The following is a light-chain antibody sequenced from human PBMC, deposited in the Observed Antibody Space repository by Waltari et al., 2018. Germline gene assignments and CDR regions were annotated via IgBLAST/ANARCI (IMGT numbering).Light chain of an antibody. V-gene: IGKV1-5*03. CDR3: QQYKSYKT. CDR2: GAS. CDR1: QGFTTS. J-gene: IGKJ1*01. Sequence: DIQMTQSPSTLSASVGDTVIISCRARQGFTTSLAWYQQKPGKAPDVLIYGASNLESGVPSRFSGSGSGTEFTLTISSLQPDDFATYYCQQYKSYKTFGQGTRVEIK.